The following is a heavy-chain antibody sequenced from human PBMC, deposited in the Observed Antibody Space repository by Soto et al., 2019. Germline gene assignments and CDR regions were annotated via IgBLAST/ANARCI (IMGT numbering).Heavy chain of an antibody. D-gene: IGHD1-1*01. J-gene: IGHJ4*02. CDR1: GGSISTYY. CDR2: IYYSGST. V-gene: IGHV4-59*01. Sequence: QVQLQESGPGLVKPSETLSLTCTVSGGSISTYYWTWIRQPPGKGLEWIGYIYYSGSTNYNPSLKSRVTISVDTSKNQFSLKLSSVTAADTAVYYCARAEAWERLPVGWDYWGQGTLVTVSS. CDR3: ARAEAWERLPVGWDY.